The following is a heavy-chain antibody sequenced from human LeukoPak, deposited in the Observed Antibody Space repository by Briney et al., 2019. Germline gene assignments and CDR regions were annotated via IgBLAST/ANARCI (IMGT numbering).Heavy chain of an antibody. D-gene: IGHD4-23*01. V-gene: IGHV1-46*01. CDR2: INPSGGST. CDR1: GYTFTSYY. Sequence: ASVKVSCKACGYTFTSYYMHWVRQAPGQGLEWMGIINPSGGSTNYAQKFQGRVTMTRDTSTSTVYMELSSLRSEDTAVYYCARGGTETTVAPYWGQGTLVTVSS. CDR3: ARGGTETTVAPY. J-gene: IGHJ4*02.